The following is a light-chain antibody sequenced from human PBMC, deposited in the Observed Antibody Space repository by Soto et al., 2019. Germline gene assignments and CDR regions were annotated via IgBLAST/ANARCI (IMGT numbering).Light chain of an antibody. CDR3: HQTYANPWT. CDR2: AAS. V-gene: IGKV1-39*01. CDR1: QSISTY. Sequence: MTQSPSSLSASVGDRVSITCRASQSISTYLNWYQQKPGMAPKVLIYAASRLQSGVPSRFSGSGSGTDFTLTISSLQPEDFATYYCHQTYANPWTFGHGTKVEIK. J-gene: IGKJ1*01.